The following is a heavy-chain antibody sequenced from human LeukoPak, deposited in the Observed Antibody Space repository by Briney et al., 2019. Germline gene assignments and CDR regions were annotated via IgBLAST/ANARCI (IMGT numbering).Heavy chain of an antibody. CDR1: GYSLSSGFY. V-gene: IGHV4-38-2*02. CDR2: MFHSGST. J-gene: IGHJ5*02. Sequence: SETLSLTCTVSGYSLSSGFYWGWIRQPPGKGLKWIATMFHSGSTYYNPSLESRVTISMDTFKNQFSLRLISVTAADTALYYCARFGTRDNCCHPGVDTWGQGTPVTVSS. CDR3: ARFGTRDNCCHPGVDT. D-gene: IGHD1-1*01.